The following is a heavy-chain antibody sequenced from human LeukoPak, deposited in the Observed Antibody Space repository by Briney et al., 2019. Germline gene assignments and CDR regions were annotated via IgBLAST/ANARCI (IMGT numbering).Heavy chain of an antibody. CDR2: ISGRDGAT. Sequence: HTGGSLRLSCVVSGFTFDHYGMTWVRQAPGKGLEWVSGISGRDGATFYADSVKGRFTISRDNSRDSLYLQMNSLTAEDTAVYYCARNRYTSGYGYLDVWGQGTLVTVSS. D-gene: IGHD3-22*01. CDR3: ARNRYTSGYGYLDV. J-gene: IGHJ4*02. V-gene: IGHV3-23*01. CDR1: GFTFDHYG.